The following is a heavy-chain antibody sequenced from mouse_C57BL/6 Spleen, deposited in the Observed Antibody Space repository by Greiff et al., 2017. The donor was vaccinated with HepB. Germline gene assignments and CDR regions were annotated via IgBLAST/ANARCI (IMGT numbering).Heavy chain of an antibody. D-gene: IGHD1-1*02. CDR1: GYTFTDYY. CDR3: GRSYGDYAIGY. CDR2: INPNNGGT. V-gene: IGHV1-26*01. J-gene: IGHJ4*01. Sequence: EVQLQQSGPELVKPGASVKISCKASGYTFTDYYMNWVKQSHGKSLEWIGDINPNNGGTSYNQKFKGKATLTVDKSSSTAYMEHRSLTSEDSAVYYCGRSYGDYAIGYWGKGASVSV.